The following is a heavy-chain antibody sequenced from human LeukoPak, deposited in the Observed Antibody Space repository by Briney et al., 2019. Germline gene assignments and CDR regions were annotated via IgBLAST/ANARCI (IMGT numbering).Heavy chain of an antibody. CDR3: AQDYQWLVDY. Sequence: GGSLRLSCAASGFTFTSHGMHWVRQAPGKGLEWVAFIRYDESNKYYADSVKGRFTISRDISKNTLYLQMNSLRAEDTAVYYCAQDYQWLVDYWGQGTLVTVSS. D-gene: IGHD6-19*01. V-gene: IGHV3-30*02. CDR1: GFTFTSHG. CDR2: IRYDESNK. J-gene: IGHJ4*02.